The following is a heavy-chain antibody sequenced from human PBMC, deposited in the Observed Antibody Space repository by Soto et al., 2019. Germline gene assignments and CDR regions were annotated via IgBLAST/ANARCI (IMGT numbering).Heavy chain of an antibody. CDR2: IYPDEFDS. CDR3: ARLHCSSPSCHAGRTYYFDY. Sequence: GESLKISCKGFGYNFSTFWIAWVRQVPGKGLEWMGIIYPDEFDSRYSPSLQGQVTVSADKSMNSVYLQWSSLKASDTAIYYCARLHCSSPSCHAGRTYYFDYWGRGTLVTVSS. CDR1: GYNFSTFW. J-gene: IGHJ4*02. D-gene: IGHD2-2*01. V-gene: IGHV5-51*01.